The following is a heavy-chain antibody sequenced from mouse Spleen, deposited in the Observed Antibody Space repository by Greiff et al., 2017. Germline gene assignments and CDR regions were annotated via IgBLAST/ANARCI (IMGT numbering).Heavy chain of an antibody. CDR2: ISSGGGNT. CDR3: ARQDYGSSYWFAY. CDR1: GFTFSSYA. V-gene: IGHV5-9*04. Sequence: DVKLVESGGGLVKLGGSLKLSCAASGFTFSSYAMSWVRQTPEKRLEWVATISSGGGNTYYPDSVKGRFTISRDNAKNTLYLQMSSLKSEDTAMYYCARQDYGSSYWFAYWGQGTLVTVSA. D-gene: IGHD1-1*01. J-gene: IGHJ3*01.